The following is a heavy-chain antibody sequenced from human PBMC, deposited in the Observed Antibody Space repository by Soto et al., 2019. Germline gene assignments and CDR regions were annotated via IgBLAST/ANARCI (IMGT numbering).Heavy chain of an antibody. D-gene: IGHD1-1*01. V-gene: IGHV1-69*01. Sequence: QVKLVQSGAEVKKPGSSVKVSCKASGGTFNSYVISWVRQAPGQGLQCMGGIIPMSGKANYARNFQGRVTITADESRSTLYMELSRLRSEDTAVYYCAIGWNDFPHWGQGTLVTVSS. CDR3: AIGWNDFPH. CDR1: GGTFNSYV. J-gene: IGHJ4*02. CDR2: IIPMSGKA.